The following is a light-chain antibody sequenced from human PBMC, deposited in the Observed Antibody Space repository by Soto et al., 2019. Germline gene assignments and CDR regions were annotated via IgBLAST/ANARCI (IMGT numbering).Light chain of an antibody. CDR3: QTWGTGIVV. CDR2: LTSDGSH. J-gene: IGLJ2*01. V-gene: IGLV4-69*01. CDR1: SGHSSYA. Sequence: QSVLTQSPSASASLGASVKLTCTLSSGHSSYAIAWHQQQPEKGPRYLMKLTSDGSHTKGDGIPDRFSGSSSGAERYLTISSLQSEDEGDYYCQTWGTGIVVFGGGTKVTVL.